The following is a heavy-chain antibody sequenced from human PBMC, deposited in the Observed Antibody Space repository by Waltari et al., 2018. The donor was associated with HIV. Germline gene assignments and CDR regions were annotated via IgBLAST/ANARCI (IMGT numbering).Heavy chain of an antibody. V-gene: IGHV4-39*01. J-gene: IGHJ3*01. D-gene: IGHD3-16*01. CDR2: VYDTGNT. Sequence: QLQESGPGLVKSLETLSRACSVSGRSIIESRYPWAWIRQPPGKGLAWVGRVYDTGNTRESPSLRGRVALFVDSSRNQFSLRLTSMTADDTAVYYCATPGSQGEGVLGFAFWGPGTTVTVSS. CDR1: GRSIIESRYP. CDR3: ATPGSQGEGVLGFAF.